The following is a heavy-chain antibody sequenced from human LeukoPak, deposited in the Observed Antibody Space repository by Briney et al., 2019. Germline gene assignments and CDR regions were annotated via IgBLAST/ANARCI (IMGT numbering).Heavy chain of an antibody. J-gene: IGHJ6*02. V-gene: IGHV1-69*02. CDR2: IIPILNIT. D-gene: IGHD2-2*01. CDR1: GATFSSYT. CDR3: AKDGVVVVATSVYYYYYGMDV. Sequence: SVKVSCKASGATFSSYTISWVRQAPGQGLEWMGRIIPILNITDYAQNFQGRVTLTADKSTSTACMELSTLRSEDTAVYYCAKDGVVVVATSVYYYYYGMDVWGQGTTVTVSS.